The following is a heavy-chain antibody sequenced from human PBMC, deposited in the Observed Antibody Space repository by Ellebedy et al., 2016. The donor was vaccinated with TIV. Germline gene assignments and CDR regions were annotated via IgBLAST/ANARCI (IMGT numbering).Heavy chain of an antibody. CDR2: ISAYNGNT. J-gene: IGHJ4*02. CDR1: GGTFSSYA. D-gene: IGHD3-9*01. V-gene: IGHV1-18*01. CDR3: ARDPSPQFDWLLEYYFDY. Sequence: AASVKVSCKASGGTFSSYAISWVRQAPGQGLEWMGWISAYNGNTNYAQKLQGRVTMTTDTSTSTAYMELRSLRSDDTAVYYCARDPSPQFDWLLEYYFDYWGQGTLVTVSS.